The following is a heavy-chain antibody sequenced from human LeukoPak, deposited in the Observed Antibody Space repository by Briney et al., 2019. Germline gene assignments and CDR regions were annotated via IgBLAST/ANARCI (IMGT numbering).Heavy chain of an antibody. CDR3: AREALTETTFGPYDY. CDR1: GFTVSSNH. D-gene: IGHD4-17*01. Sequence: GGSLRLSCAGSGFTVSSNHMSWVRQAPGKGLEWVSYISSSGSTKYYADSVKGRFTLSRDNAKKSLYLQMNSLRAEDTAVYYCAREALTETTFGPYDYWGQGTLVTVSS. J-gene: IGHJ4*02. V-gene: IGHV3-48*03. CDR2: ISSSGSTK.